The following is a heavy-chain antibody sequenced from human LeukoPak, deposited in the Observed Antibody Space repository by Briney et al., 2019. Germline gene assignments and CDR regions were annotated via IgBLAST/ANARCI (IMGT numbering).Heavy chain of an antibody. J-gene: IGHJ4*02. D-gene: IGHD3-10*01. CDR3: ARARTLLWFGELFF. Sequence: SETLSLTCAVYGGSFSGYYWSWIRQPPGKGLEWIGEINHSGSTNYNPSLKSRVTISVDTSKNQFSLKLSSVTAADTAVYYCARARTLLWFGELFFWGQGTLGTVSS. CDR2: INHSGST. V-gene: IGHV4-34*01. CDR1: GGSFSGYY.